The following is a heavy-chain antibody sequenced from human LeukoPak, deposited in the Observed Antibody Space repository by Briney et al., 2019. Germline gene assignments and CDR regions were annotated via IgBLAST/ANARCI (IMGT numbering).Heavy chain of an antibody. CDR3: ARDHSGYCSGGSCYSNYYYYYYMDV. CDR2: IYYSGST. Sequence: SETLSLTCTVSGYSISSGYYWGWIRQPPGKGLEWIGSIYYSGSTYYNPSLKSRVTISVDTSKNQFSLQLSSVTATDTAVYYSARDHSGYCSGGSCYSNYYYYYYMDVWGKGTTVTVSS. CDR1: GYSISSGYY. V-gene: IGHV4-38-2*02. D-gene: IGHD2-15*01. J-gene: IGHJ6*03.